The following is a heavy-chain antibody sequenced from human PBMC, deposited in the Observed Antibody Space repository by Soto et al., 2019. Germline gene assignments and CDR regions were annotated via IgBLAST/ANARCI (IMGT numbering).Heavy chain of an antibody. V-gene: IGHV3-30*18. CDR3: AKVVGYCSGGSCSDQYYYYYGTDV. D-gene: IGHD2-15*01. J-gene: IGHJ6*02. CDR2: ISYDGGKK. Sequence: PGGSLRLSCAASGFTFSSYGMHWVRQAPGKGLEWVAVISYDGGKKYYADSVKGRFTISRDNSKSTLYLQMNSLRAEDAAVYYCAKVVGYCSGGSCSDQYYYYYGTDVWGQGTTVTVSS. CDR1: GFTFSSYG.